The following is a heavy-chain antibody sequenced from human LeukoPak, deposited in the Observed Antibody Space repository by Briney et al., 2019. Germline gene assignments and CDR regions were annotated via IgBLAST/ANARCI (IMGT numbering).Heavy chain of an antibody. D-gene: IGHD3-10*01. Sequence: SETLSLTCTVSGGSISSYYWSWIRQPSGKGLEWIGYIYYSGSTNYNPSLKSRVTISLDTSKNQFSLKLSSVTAADTAVYYCARLLDYYGTLYYWGQGTLVTVSS. V-gene: IGHV4-59*08. J-gene: IGHJ4*02. CDR1: GGSISSYY. CDR3: ARLLDYYGTLYY. CDR2: IYYSGST.